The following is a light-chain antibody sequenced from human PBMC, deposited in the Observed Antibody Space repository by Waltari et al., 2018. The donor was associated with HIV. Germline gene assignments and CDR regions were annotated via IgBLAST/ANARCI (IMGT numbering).Light chain of an antibody. V-gene: IGLV5-45*01. Sequence: QAVLTQPASLSASPGASASLTCTLRSGLNLGTYRKYWYHPKPGSPPQYLLRYKSDSDKQQGSGVPSRFSGSKDASANAGILLISGLQSEDEADYYCMIWHSNSWVFGGGTKLTVL. J-gene: IGLJ3*02. CDR1: SGLNLGTYR. CDR2: YKSDSDK. CDR3: MIWHSNSWV.